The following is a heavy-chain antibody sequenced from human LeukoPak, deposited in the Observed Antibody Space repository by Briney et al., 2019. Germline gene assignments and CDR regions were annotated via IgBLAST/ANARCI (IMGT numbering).Heavy chain of an antibody. CDR2: IRTDGGEK. CDR1: GFTFRNYG. V-gene: IGHV3-30*02. J-gene: IGHJ4*02. D-gene: IGHD6-13*01. CDR3: ARIGNSTSSANFDY. Sequence: GGSLRLFCAASGFTFRNYGMHWARQAPGKGLEGVASIRTDGGEKYHADSVQGRFSISRDNSKNTLYLQMDNLRAEDTALYSCARIGNSTSSANFDYWGQGTLVAVSS.